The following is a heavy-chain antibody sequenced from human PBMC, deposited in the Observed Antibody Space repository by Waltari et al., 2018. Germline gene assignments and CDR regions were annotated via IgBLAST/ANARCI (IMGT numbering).Heavy chain of an antibody. J-gene: IGHJ6*02. D-gene: IGHD2-21*01. CDR3: ANHRPGGDGMEV. Sequence: QLVESGGGLVQPGGSLRLSCVASGFTFSNFWMHWVRQAPGKGLEGVSRIPSDGTRTAYADCVKGRVTVSRDNSKNTLYLEMNSLRAEDTAVYYCANHRPGGDGMEVWGQGTTVTVSS. CDR2: IPSDGTRT. V-gene: IGHV3-74*01. CDR1: GFTFSNFW.